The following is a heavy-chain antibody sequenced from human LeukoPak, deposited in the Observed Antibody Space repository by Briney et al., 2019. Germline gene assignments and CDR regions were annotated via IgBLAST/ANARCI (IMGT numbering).Heavy chain of an antibody. CDR1: GFTFSSFW. J-gene: IGHJ4*02. Sequence: GGSLRLSCAASGFTFSSFWMHCVRQAPGKGLEWVANIKQDGSEKYYVDSVKGRFTISRDNAKNLLYLQMNSLRAEDTAVYYCARDRALDDYWGQGTLVTVSS. CDR3: ARDRALDDY. D-gene: IGHD1-1*01. V-gene: IGHV3-7*04. CDR2: IKQDGSEK.